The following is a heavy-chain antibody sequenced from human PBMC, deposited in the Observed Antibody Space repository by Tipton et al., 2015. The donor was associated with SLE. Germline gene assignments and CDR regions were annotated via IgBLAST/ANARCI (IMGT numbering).Heavy chain of an antibody. CDR1: GGSISSHY. J-gene: IGHJ4*02. CDR2: IYYSGST. Sequence: TLSLTCTVSGGSISSHYWSWIRQPPGKGLEWIGYIYYSGSTNYNPSLKSRGTISVDTSKNQFSLKLSSVTAADTAVYYCAREKAGSFDYWGQGTLVTVSS. CDR3: AREKAGSFDY. V-gene: IGHV4-59*11. D-gene: IGHD6-13*01.